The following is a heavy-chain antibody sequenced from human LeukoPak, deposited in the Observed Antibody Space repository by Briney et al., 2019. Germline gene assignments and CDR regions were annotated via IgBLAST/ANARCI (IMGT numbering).Heavy chain of an antibody. CDR1: GGSFSGYY. Sequence: KPSETLSLTCAVYGGSFSGYYWSWIRQPPGKGLEWIGEINHSGSTNYNPSLKSRVTISVDTSKNQFSLKLSSVTAADTAVYYCARITPYCSSTSCYSYYYYGMDVWGQGTTVTVSS. CDR3: ARITPYCSSTSCYSYYYYGMDV. V-gene: IGHV4-34*01. CDR2: INHSGST. J-gene: IGHJ6*02. D-gene: IGHD2-2*01.